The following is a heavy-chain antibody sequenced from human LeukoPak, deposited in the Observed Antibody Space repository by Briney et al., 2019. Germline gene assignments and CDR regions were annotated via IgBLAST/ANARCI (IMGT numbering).Heavy chain of an antibody. J-gene: IGHJ3*02. V-gene: IGHV1-69*13. Sequence: ASVKVSCKASGGTFSSYAISWVRQAPGQGLEWMGGIIPIFGTANYAQKFQGRVTITADESTSTAYMELSSLRSDDTAVYYCARMMTPRLYYDSSGYYNGAFDIWGQGTMVTVSS. CDR2: IIPIFGTA. D-gene: IGHD3-22*01. CDR3: ARMMTPRLYYDSSGYYNGAFDI. CDR1: GGTFSSYA.